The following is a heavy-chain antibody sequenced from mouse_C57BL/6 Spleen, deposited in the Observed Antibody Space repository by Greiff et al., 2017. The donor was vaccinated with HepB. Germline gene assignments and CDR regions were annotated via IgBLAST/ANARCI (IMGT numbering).Heavy chain of an antibody. Sequence: QVQLQQPGAELVKPGASVKLSCKASGYTFTSYWMHWVKQRPGQGLEWIGMIHPNSGSTNYNEKFKSKAKLTVDKSSSTAYMQLSSLTSEDSAVYYCARGGTLAWFAYWGQGTLVTVSA. CDR2: IHPNSGST. D-gene: IGHD1-1*02. CDR3: ARGGTLAWFAY. V-gene: IGHV1-64*01. J-gene: IGHJ3*01. CDR1: GYTFTSYW.